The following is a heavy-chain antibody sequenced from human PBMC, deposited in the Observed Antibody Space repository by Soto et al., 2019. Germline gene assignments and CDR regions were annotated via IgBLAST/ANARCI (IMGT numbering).Heavy chain of an antibody. CDR1: GFTFSSYA. V-gene: IGHV3-23*01. Sequence: GGSLRLSCAASGFTFSSYAMTWVRQAPGKGLEWVSVITGSGGAAYYADSVRGRFTISRDNTRNTLYLQMNNLRVDDTAIYYCAKDPWAGDFLYMDVWGTGTTVTVSS. J-gene: IGHJ6*03. D-gene: IGHD3-10*01. CDR3: AKDPWAGDFLYMDV. CDR2: ITGSGGAA.